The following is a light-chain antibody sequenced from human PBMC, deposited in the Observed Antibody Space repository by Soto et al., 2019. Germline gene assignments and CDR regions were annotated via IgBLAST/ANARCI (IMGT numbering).Light chain of an antibody. CDR2: RAS. Sequence: EIVLKQSPATLSASPGERATLSCRASKRVRSNLSWFQQKPVQPPRLLIFRASTRATGVPVRFSGSGSGTEFSLTINSLQSDDGAVYYCQQYNNWPPSYTFGPGTKVDIK. J-gene: IGKJ3*01. CDR1: KRVRSN. CDR3: QQYNNWPPSYT. V-gene: IGKV3-15*01.